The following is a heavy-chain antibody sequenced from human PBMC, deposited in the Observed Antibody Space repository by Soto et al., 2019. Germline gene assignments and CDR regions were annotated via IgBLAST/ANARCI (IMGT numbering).Heavy chain of an antibody. D-gene: IGHD3-16*01. CDR1: GASMNDYY. V-gene: IGHV4-59*07. CDR2: LHYSGSA. CDR3: ARSGHIFAGVF. Sequence: SDTLSLTCTVSGASMNDYYGSWIRQSPGKGLEHIGYLHYSGSANYNPSLKSRVTISMDTSKNQFSLKLSSVTAADTAIYYCARSGHIFAGVFWGQGILVTVSS. J-gene: IGHJ4*02.